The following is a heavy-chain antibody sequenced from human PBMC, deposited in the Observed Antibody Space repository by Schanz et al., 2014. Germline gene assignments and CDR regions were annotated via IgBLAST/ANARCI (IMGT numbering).Heavy chain of an antibody. D-gene: IGHD1-1*01. CDR2: IYETGRT. V-gene: IGHV4-4*02. Sequence: QVQLQESGPGLVKPSGTLSLTCTISRGSIGSTNWWSWLRQSPRKGLEWISDIYETGRTNYNPSLRSRVTVSVDKPPPQSSLRLPAVTAADTAVYYCARLEYTSGWQGFDYWGQGILVTVSP. J-gene: IGHJ4*02. CDR1: RGSIGSTNW. CDR3: ARLEYTSGWQGFDY.